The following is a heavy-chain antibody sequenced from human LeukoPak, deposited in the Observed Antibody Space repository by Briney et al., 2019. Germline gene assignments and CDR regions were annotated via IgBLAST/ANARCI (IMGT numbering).Heavy chain of an antibody. D-gene: IGHD6-13*01. J-gene: IGHJ6*03. V-gene: IGHV4-4*07. CDR3: ASIAAAGTNYYYMDV. CDR1: GGSISSYY. Sequence: SETLSLTCTVSGGSISSYYWSWIRQPAGKGLEWIGRIYTSGSTNYNPSLKSRVTMSVDTSKNQFSLKLSSVTAADTAVYYCASIAAAGTNYYYMDVWGQGTPVTVSS. CDR2: IYTSGST.